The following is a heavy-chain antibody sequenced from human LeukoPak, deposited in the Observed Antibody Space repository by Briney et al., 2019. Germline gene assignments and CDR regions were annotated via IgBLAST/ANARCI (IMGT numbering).Heavy chain of an antibody. CDR1: GFAFSSHW. Sequence: GGSLRLSCAASGFAFSSHWMHCVRQAPGQGLVWVSRINSDGSSTSYADSVKGRFTISRDNAKNTLYLQMNSLRAEDTAVYYCARAHPLDYWGQGTLVTVSS. CDR3: ARAHPLDY. CDR2: INSDGSST. J-gene: IGHJ4*02. V-gene: IGHV3-74*01.